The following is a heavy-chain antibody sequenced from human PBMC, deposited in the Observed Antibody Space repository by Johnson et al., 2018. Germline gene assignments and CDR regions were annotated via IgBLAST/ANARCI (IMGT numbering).Heavy chain of an antibody. CDR2: ISGSGGST. V-gene: IGHV3-23*04. J-gene: IGHJ6*02. CDR3: AKANDPMTTVTTNYYYYGMDV. D-gene: IGHD4-17*01. CDR1: GFTFSSYA. Sequence: EVQLVESGGGLVQPGGSLRLSCAASGFTFSSYAMSWVRQAPGKGLEWVSAISGSGGSTSYADSVKGRFTISRDNSKNTLYLQMNSLRAEDTAVYYCAKANDPMTTVTTNYYYYGMDVWGQGTTVTVSS.